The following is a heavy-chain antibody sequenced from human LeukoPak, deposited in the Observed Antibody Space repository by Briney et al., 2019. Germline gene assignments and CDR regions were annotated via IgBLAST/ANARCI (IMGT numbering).Heavy chain of an antibody. Sequence: VASVKVSCKASGGTFSSYAISWVRQAPGQGLEWMGRIIPILGIANYAQKFQGRVTITADKSTSTAYMELSSLRSEDTAVYYCARDQGATPGFDYWGQGTLVTVSS. CDR2: IIPILGIA. CDR1: GGTFSSYA. CDR3: ARDQGATPGFDY. V-gene: IGHV1-69*04. J-gene: IGHJ4*02.